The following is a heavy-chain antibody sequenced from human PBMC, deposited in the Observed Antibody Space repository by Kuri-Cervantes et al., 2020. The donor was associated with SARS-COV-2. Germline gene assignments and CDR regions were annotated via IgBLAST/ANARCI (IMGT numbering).Heavy chain of an antibody. CDR2: TYYRSKWYN. CDR1: GDSVSSNSAA. V-gene: IGHV6-1*01. Sequence: LRLSCAISGDSVSSNSAAWNWIRQSLSRGLEWLGRTYYRSKWYNDYAVSVKSRITINPDTSKNQFSLQLNSVTPEDTAVYYCARGERIAARPSYGMDVWGQGTTVTVSS. J-gene: IGHJ6*02. CDR3: ARGERIAARPSYGMDV. D-gene: IGHD6-6*01.